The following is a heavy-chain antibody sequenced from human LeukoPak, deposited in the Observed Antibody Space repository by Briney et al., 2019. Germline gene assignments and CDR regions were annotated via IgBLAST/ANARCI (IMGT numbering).Heavy chain of an antibody. J-gene: IGHJ4*02. Sequence: GGSLRLSCTASGFTFSTYAMDWFRLAPGRGLEWVGDISYDGTYASYAVSVRGRFTISRDNSKNTLYLQMNSLRPEDTAVYYCATESSLSNWGMGTLVTVSS. CDR3: ATESSLSN. V-gene: IGHV3-30*04. D-gene: IGHD6-6*01. CDR1: GFTFSTYA. CDR2: ISYDGTYA.